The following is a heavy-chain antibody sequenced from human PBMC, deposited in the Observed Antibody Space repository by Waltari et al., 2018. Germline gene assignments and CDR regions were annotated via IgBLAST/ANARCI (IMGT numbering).Heavy chain of an antibody. CDR3: ARPRAMGEIDH. D-gene: IGHD3-16*01. J-gene: IGHJ4*02. CDR2: ISSNSRYK. CDR1: GFAFSSYT. V-gene: IGHV3-21*01. Sequence: EVKVVQSGGGLVRPGGSLTLSCSASGFAFSSYTMDWVRQAPGKGLEGGSSISSNSRYKNYADSTKGRFTISRDNAKNSVYLLMNSLRVEDTAIYFCARPRAMGEIDHWGQGTLVAVSS.